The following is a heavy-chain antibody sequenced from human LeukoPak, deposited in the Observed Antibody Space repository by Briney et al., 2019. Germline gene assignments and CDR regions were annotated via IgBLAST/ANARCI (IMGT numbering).Heavy chain of an antibody. D-gene: IGHD6-13*01. CDR1: GFSFSSNS. V-gene: IGHV3-48*01. CDR3: ARELAAGY. J-gene: IGHJ4*02. CDR2: ISGSNSTI. Sequence: PGGSLRLSCAASGFSFSSNSMNWVRQAPGKGLEWVSYISGSNSTIYYADSVKGRFTISRDNAKNSLYLQMNSLRAEDTAVYYCARELAAGYWGQGTLVTVSS.